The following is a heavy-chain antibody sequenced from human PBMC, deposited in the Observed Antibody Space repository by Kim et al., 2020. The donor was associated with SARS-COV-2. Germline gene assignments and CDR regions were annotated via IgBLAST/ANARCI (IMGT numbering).Heavy chain of an antibody. CDR3: ARAWGGYLDDSAYSPMAWYFDL. D-gene: IGHD3-22*01. CDR1: GGSISSSNW. J-gene: IGHJ2*01. V-gene: IGHV4-4*02. CDR2: IYHSGST. Sequence: SETLSLTCAVSGGSISSSNWWSWVRQPPGKGLEWIGEIYHSGSTNYNSSLRNRVTISVDKSRNQFSLKLSSMTAADTAVYYCARAWGGYLDDSAYSPMAWYFDLWGRGTLVTVSS.